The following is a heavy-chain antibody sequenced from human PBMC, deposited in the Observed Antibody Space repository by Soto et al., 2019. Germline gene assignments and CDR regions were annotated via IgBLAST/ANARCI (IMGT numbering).Heavy chain of an antibody. CDR1: GFTFSSYA. CDR2: ISGSGGST. V-gene: IGHV3-23*01. CDR3: AKGGLNYYVDYYYGMDV. Sequence: GGSLRLSCAASGFTFSSYAMSWVRQAPGKGLEWVSAISGSGGSTYYADSVKGRFTISRDNSKNTLYLQMNSLRAEDTAVYYCAKGGLNYYVDYYYGMDVWGQGTTVTVSS. D-gene: IGHD3-22*01. J-gene: IGHJ6*02.